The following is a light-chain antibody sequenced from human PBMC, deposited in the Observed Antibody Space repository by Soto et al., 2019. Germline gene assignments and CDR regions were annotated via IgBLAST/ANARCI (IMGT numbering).Light chain of an antibody. CDR3: QQYYSYPIT. CDR1: QSISTY. CDR2: ATS. J-gene: IGKJ5*01. V-gene: IGKV1-39*01. Sequence: DIHMTQSPASLSASVGNRVTITCWASQSISTYLHWYQQKPGTAPKLLIYATSNLQSGVPSRFSGSGSGTEFTLTISSLQPDDFATYYCQQYYSYPITFGQGTRLEIK.